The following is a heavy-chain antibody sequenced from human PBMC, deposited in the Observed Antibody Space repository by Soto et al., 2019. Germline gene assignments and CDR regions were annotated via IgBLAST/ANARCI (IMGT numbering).Heavy chain of an antibody. CDR3: AKDRSYRKRLGELSP. V-gene: IGHV3-30*18. Sequence: GGSLRLSCAASGFTFSSYGMHWVRQAPGKGLEWVAVISYDGSNKYYADSVKGRFTISRDNSKNTLYLQMNSLRAEDTAVYYCAKDRSYRKRLGELSPWGQGTLVTVSS. J-gene: IGHJ5*02. D-gene: IGHD3-16*02. CDR1: GFTFSSYG. CDR2: ISYDGSNK.